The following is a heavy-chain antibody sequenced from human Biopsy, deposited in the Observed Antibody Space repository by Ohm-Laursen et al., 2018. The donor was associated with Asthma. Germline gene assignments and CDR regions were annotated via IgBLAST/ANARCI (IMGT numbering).Heavy chain of an antibody. CDR2: INSVFGTP. CDR1: GGTFNTYV. Sequence: GSSVKVSCKSLGGTFNTYVIVWGRQAPGQGLEWMGGINSVFGTPTYPQKFQDRVTITADDSTSTVYMELSSLRSEDTAVYYCARKAGSCISRTCYSLDFWGQGTLVTVSS. J-gene: IGHJ4*02. D-gene: IGHD2-2*01. V-gene: IGHV1-69*01. CDR3: ARKAGSCISRTCYSLDF.